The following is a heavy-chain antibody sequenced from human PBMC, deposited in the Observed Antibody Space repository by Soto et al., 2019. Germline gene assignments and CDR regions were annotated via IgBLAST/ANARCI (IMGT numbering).Heavy chain of an antibody. J-gene: IGHJ6*02. V-gene: IGHV1-18*01. CDR2: INAYNGDT. Sequence: QVQLVQSGAEVKKPGASVKVSCKASGYTFTSYGFSWVRQAPGQGLEWMGWINAYNGDTNYAQNLQGRVTMTTATSTHTAYMELRGLRSDDTAVYYCARMGDVPYYYYGMYVWGQGTTVTVSS. D-gene: IGHD3-16*01. CDR1: GYTFTSYG. CDR3: ARMGDVPYYYYGMYV.